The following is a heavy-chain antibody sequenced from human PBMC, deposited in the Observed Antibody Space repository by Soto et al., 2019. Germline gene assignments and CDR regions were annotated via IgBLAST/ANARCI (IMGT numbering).Heavy chain of an antibody. CDR2: ISGSGGST. CDR1: GFTFSSYA. J-gene: IGHJ6*02. D-gene: IGHD6-19*01. CDR3: AKSSGWDSSRAYYYYGMDV. V-gene: IGHV3-23*01. Sequence: GGSLRLSCAASGFTFSSYAMSWVRQAPGKGLEWVSAISGSGGSTYYADSVKGRFTISRDNSKNTLYLQMNSLRAEDTAVYYCAKSSGWDSSRAYYYYGMDVWGQGTTVTAP.